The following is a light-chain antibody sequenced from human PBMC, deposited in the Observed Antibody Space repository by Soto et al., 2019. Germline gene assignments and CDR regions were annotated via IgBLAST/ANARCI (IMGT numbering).Light chain of an antibody. CDR1: QSVTRS. CDR3: QQYSQWPLT. Sequence: EVVLTQSPGTLSLYTGERATLSCRASQSVTRSLAWYQQKPGQAPRLLIYGASTRATGIPASFSARVSGTEFTLTISSLQSEDFTVYYCQQYSQWPLTFGGGTKVDIK. J-gene: IGKJ4*01. V-gene: IGKV3-15*01. CDR2: GAS.